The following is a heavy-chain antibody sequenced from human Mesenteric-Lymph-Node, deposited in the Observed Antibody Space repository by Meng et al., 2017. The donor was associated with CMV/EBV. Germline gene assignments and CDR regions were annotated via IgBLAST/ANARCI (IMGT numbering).Heavy chain of an antibody. J-gene: IGHJ6*02. V-gene: IGHV1-69*05. CDR1: GYTFNTSG. CDR3: ARVGDYTYGMDV. CDR2: IIPIFGTA. Sequence: SVKVSCKASGYTFNTSGIAWVRQAPGQGLEWMGGIIPIFGTANYAQKFQGRVTMTRDTSTSTVYMELSSLRSEDTAVYYCARVGDYTYGMDVWGQGTTVTVSS.